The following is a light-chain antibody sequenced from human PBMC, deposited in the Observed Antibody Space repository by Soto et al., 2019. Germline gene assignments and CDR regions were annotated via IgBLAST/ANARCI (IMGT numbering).Light chain of an antibody. Sequence: EIVLTQSPGTLSLSPGERATLSSRASQSLSSSYLAWYQQKPGQAPRLLIYGTSIRATGIPDRFSGSGSGTDFTLTISSLQPEDVATYYCQKYNSAPLTFGGGTKVDIK. V-gene: IGKV3-20*01. CDR3: QKYNSAPLT. J-gene: IGKJ4*01. CDR2: GTS. CDR1: QSLSSSY.